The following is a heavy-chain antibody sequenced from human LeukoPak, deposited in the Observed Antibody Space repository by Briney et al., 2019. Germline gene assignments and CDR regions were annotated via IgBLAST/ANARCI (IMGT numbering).Heavy chain of an antibody. CDR3: ARYRGSGPYYYYYYMDV. D-gene: IGHD1-26*01. J-gene: IGHJ6*03. Sequence: GSLRLSCAASGFTVSSNYMSWVRQAPGKGLEWVSVIYSGGSTYYADSVKGRFTISRDNSKNTLYLQMNSLRAEDTAVYYCARYRGSGPYYYYYYMDVWGKGTTVTVSS. V-gene: IGHV3-53*01. CDR2: IYSGGST. CDR1: GFTVSSNY.